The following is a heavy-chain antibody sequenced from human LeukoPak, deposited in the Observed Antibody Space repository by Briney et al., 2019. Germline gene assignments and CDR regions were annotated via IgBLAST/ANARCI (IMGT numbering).Heavy chain of an antibody. CDR1: GGSISSGIYY. Sequence: SQTLSLTCTVSGGSISSGIYYWSWIRQPAGKGLEWIGRIFTSGNTNYNPSLRGRVAISFDTSKNQFSLNLSSVTAADTAVYYCARDRPHISGSPHFDYWGQGTLVTVSS. J-gene: IGHJ4*02. D-gene: IGHD6-19*01. CDR2: IFTSGNT. CDR3: ARDRPHISGSPHFDY. V-gene: IGHV4-61*02.